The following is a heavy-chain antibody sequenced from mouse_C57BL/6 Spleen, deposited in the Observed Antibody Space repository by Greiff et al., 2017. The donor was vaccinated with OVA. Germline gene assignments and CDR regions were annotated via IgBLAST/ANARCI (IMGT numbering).Heavy chain of an antibody. V-gene: IGHV1-50*01. J-gene: IGHJ3*01. CDR3: ASRTAQATAD. CDR2: IDPSDSYT. D-gene: IGHD3-2*02. CDR1: GYTFTSYW. Sequence: QVQLQQPGAELVKPGASVKLSCKASGYTFTSYWMQWVKQRPGQGLEWIGEIDPSDSYTNYNQKFKGKATLTVDTSSSTAYMQLSNLTSEDSAVYYCASRTAQATADWGQGTLVTVSA.